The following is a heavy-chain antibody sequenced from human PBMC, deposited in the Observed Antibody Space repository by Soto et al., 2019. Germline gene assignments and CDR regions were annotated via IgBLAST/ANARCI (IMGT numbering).Heavy chain of an antibody. CDR1: GFTFSSYA. CDR3: AREAYSSSPGDYYGMDV. V-gene: IGHV3-30-3*01. J-gene: IGHJ6*02. D-gene: IGHD6-6*01. CDR2: ILYDGSNK. Sequence: GGSLRLSCAASGFTFSSYAMHWVRQAPGKGLEWVALILYDGSNKYYADSVKGRLIISRDNSKNTLYLQMSSLGVEDTAVYYCAREAYSSSPGDYYGMDVWGQGTTVTVSS.